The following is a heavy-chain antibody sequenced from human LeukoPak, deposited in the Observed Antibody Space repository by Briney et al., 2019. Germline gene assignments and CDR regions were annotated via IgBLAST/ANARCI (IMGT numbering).Heavy chain of an antibody. Sequence: ASVKVSCKASGYTFTGYYMHWVRQAPGQGLEWMGWINPNSGGTNYAQKFQGRVTMTRDTSISTAYMELSRLRSDDTAMYYCARLLTRDYNYWFDPWGQGTLVTVSS. J-gene: IGHJ5*02. V-gene: IGHV1-2*02. CDR2: INPNSGGT. CDR1: GYTFTGYY. CDR3: ARLLTRDYNYWFDP. D-gene: IGHD5-24*01.